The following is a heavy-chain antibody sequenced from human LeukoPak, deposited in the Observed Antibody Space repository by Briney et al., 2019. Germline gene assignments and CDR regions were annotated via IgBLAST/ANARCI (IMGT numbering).Heavy chain of an antibody. Sequence: PSETLSLTCTVSGRSISSYYWSWIRQPAGKGLEWIGRIYTSGSTNYNPSLKSRVTMSVDTSKNQFSLKLSSVTAADTAVYYCARDSGPNWGYESVWYFDLWGRGTLVTVSS. CDR2: IYTSGST. D-gene: IGHD7-27*01. CDR1: GRSISSYY. V-gene: IGHV4-4*07. J-gene: IGHJ2*01. CDR3: ARDSGPNWGYESVWYFDL.